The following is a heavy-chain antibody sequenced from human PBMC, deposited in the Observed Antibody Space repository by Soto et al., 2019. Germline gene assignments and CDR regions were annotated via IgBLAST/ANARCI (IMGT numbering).Heavy chain of an antibody. J-gene: IGHJ3*02. V-gene: IGHV1-8*01. CDR1: GYTFTSYD. Sequence: ASVKVSCKASGYTFTSYDINWVRQATGQGLEWMGWMNPNSGNTGYAQKFQGRVTMTRNTSISTAYTELSSLRSEDTAMYYCARGSIAGDDAFDIWGQGTMVTVSS. CDR3: ARGSIAGDDAFDI. D-gene: IGHD6-6*01. CDR2: MNPNSGNT.